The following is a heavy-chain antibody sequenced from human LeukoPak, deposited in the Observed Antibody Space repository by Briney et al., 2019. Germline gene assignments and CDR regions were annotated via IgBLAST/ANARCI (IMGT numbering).Heavy chain of an antibody. CDR3: ARDSKWELLLGRFDP. J-gene: IGHJ5*02. V-gene: IGHV1-46*01. CDR2: INPSGGST. D-gene: IGHD1-26*01. Sequence: ASVKVSCKASGYTFTSYYMHWVRQAPGQGLEWMGIINPSGGSTSYAQKFQGRVTMTRDTSTSTVYMELSSLRSEDTAVYYCARDSKWELLLGRFDPWGQGTLVTVSS. CDR1: GYTFTSYY.